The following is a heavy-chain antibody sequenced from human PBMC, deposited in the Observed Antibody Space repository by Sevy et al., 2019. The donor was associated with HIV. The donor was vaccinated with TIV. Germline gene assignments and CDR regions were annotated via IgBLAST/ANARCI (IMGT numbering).Heavy chain of an antibody. Sequence: GGSLRLSFAASGFNFRTYSMIWVRQAPGKGLEWLSSISDDSRYIYYSDSVKGRFTISRANAKNLLFLQMNNLRVEDTAIYYCARDFTIFGVVSGIDYWGQGNLVTVSS. J-gene: IGHJ4*02. V-gene: IGHV3-21*04. CDR2: ISDDSRYI. D-gene: IGHD3-3*01. CDR3: ARDFTIFGVVSGIDY. CDR1: GFNFRTYS.